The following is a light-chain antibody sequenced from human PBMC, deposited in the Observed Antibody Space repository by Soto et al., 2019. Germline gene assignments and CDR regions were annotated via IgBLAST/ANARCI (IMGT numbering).Light chain of an antibody. Sequence: DIQMSQSPSSLSASLGDRVISTCRASQTISSHLNWYQQKPGKAPNLLVYAASSLQSGVPSRLTGSGSGTDFTLTISSLQPDDFATYYCQQYNSYSRTFGQGTKVDIK. CDR1: QTISSH. CDR2: AAS. J-gene: IGKJ1*01. V-gene: IGKV1-39*01. CDR3: QQYNSYSRT.